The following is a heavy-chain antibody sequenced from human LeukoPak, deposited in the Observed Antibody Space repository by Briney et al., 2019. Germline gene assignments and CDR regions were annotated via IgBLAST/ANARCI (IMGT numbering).Heavy chain of an antibody. CDR2: ISAYNGNT. CDR1: GYTFTSYG. V-gene: IGHV1-18*01. Sequence: ASVKVSCKASGYTFTSYGISWVRQAPGQGREWMGWISAYNGNTKYEQKLQGRVTITTDTSTSTAYMDLRRLRSDDTAVYYCARVGGAVAGTDGVWFDPWGQGTLVTVSS. D-gene: IGHD6-19*01. CDR3: ARVGGAVAGTDGVWFDP. J-gene: IGHJ5*02.